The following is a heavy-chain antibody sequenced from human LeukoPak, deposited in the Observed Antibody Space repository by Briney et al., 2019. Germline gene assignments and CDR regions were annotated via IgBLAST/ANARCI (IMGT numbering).Heavy chain of an antibody. D-gene: IGHD2-2*01. CDR2: IDPSSTYI. Sequence: PGGSLRLSCAASGFTFSSYSMNWVRQAPGKGREWVSAIDPSSTYIYYADSVKGRFTISRDDAENSLYLQMNSLRVEDTAVYYCARAPTVLVGYCSSSSCQADYWGQGTLVTVSS. CDR3: ARAPTVLVGYCSSSSCQADY. CDR1: GFTFSSYS. J-gene: IGHJ4*02. V-gene: IGHV3-21*01.